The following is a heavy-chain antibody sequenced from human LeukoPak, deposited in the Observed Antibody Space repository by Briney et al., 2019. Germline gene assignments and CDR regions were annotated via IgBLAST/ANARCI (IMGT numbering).Heavy chain of an antibody. CDR2: VHYSGGA. V-gene: IGHV4-59*01. CDR1: GGSISSYY. Sequence: SETLSLTCTVSGGSISSYYWSWIRQPPGKGLEWIGFVHYSGGATYNPSLASRVTMSIDTSKNQFSLILTSVTAADTAVYYCARASTYGLASSYYAGFDYWGQGVLVSVSA. D-gene: IGHD3-10*01. J-gene: IGHJ4*02. CDR3: ARASTYGLASSYYAGFDY.